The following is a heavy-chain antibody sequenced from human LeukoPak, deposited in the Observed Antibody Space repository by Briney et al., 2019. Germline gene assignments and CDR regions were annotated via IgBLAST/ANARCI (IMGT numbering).Heavy chain of an antibody. CDR1: GGSFSGYY. V-gene: IGHV4-34*01. Sequence: SETLSLTCAVYGGSFSGYYWSWIRQPPGKGLEWIGEINHSGSTNYNPSLTSRVTISVDTSKNQFSLKLSSVTAADTAVYYCARGRYCSGGSCYLDWFDPWGQGTLVTVSS. J-gene: IGHJ5*02. CDR3: ARGRYCSGGSCYLDWFDP. CDR2: INHSGST. D-gene: IGHD2-15*01.